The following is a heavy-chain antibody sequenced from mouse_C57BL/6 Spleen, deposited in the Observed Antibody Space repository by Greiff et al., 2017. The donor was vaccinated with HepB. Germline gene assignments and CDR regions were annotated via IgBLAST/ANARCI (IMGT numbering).Heavy chain of an antibody. CDR2: INPNNGGT. CDR3: ARGDGYYGGVDY. D-gene: IGHD2-3*01. CDR1: GYTFTDYN. V-gene: IGHV1-18*01. Sequence: EVQLQQSGPELVKPGASVKIPCKASGYTFTDYNMDWVKQSHGKSLEWIGDINPNNGGTIYNQKFKGKATLTVDKSSSTAYMELRSLTSEDTAVYYCARGDGYYGGVDYWGQGTTLTVSS. J-gene: IGHJ2*01.